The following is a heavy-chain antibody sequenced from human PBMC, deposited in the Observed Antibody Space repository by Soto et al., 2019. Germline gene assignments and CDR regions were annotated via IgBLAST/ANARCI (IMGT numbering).Heavy chain of an antibody. D-gene: IGHD3-22*01. Sequence: SETLSLTCTVSGGSISSSSYYWGWIRQPPGKGLEWIGSIYYSGSTYYNPSLKSRVTISVDTSKNQFSLKLSSVTAADTAVYYCARHIGSMIVDEPDNLFDPWGQGTLVTVSS. J-gene: IGHJ5*02. CDR3: ARHIGSMIVDEPDNLFDP. CDR2: IYYSGST. CDR1: GGSISSSSYY. V-gene: IGHV4-39*01.